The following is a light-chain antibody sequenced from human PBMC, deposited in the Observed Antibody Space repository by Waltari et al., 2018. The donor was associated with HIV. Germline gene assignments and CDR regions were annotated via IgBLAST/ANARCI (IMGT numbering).Light chain of an antibody. J-gene: IGLJ3*02. CDR3: TAWDDGLSDPV. V-gene: IGLV1-44*01. CDR1: SSNIGSNT. Sequence: QSVLTQPPSASGTPGQRVTISCSGSSSNIGSNTVNWYQQLPGTAPKLLIYSNKPRPSGVPDRFSGSKSGTSASLASSGLQSEDEADYYCTAWDDGLSDPVFGGGTKLTVL. CDR2: SNK.